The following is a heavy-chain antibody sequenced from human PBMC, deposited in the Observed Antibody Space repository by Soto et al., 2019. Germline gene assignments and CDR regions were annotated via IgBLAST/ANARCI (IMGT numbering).Heavy chain of an antibody. CDR2: IYYSGST. J-gene: IGHJ4*02. Sequence: QLQLQESGPGLVKPPETLSLTSTVSGGSISSSSYYWGWIRQPPGKGLEWIGSIYYSGSTYYNPSLKSRVTISVDTSKNQFSLKLSSVTAADTAVYYCARRGYSGYDGNFDYWGQGTLVTVSS. D-gene: IGHD5-12*01. CDR3: ARRGYSGYDGNFDY. CDR1: GGSISSSSYY. V-gene: IGHV4-39*01.